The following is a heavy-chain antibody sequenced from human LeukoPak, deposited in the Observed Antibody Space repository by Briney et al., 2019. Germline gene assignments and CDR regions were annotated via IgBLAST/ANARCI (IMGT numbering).Heavy chain of an antibody. CDR2: ISSSSSTI. Sequence: GGSLRLSCAASGFTFSSYSMNWVRQAPGKGLEWVSYISSSSSTIYYADSVKGRFTISRDNAKNSLYLQMNSLRAEDTAVYYCARDAIGPWFDYWGQGTLVTVSS. D-gene: IGHD2-21*01. J-gene: IGHJ4*02. CDR3: ARDAIGPWFDY. CDR1: GFTFSSYS. V-gene: IGHV3-48*01.